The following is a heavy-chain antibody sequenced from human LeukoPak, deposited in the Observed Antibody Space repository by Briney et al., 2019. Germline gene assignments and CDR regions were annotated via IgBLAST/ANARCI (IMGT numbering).Heavy chain of an antibody. J-gene: IGHJ3*02. D-gene: IGHD5-12*01. CDR1: GYTVSSNY. CDR2: IYSGGST. CDR3: ARDRSRGGYDAFDI. Sequence: PGGSLRLSCAASGYTVSSNYMSWVRQAPGKGLEWVSVIYSGGSTYYADSVKGRFTISRDNSKNTLYLQMNSLRAEDTAVYYCARDRSRGGYDAFDIWGQGAMVTVSS. V-gene: IGHV3-53*01.